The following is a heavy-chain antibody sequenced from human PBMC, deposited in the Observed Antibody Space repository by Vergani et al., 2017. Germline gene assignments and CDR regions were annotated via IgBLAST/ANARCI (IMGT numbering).Heavy chain of an antibody. J-gene: IGHJ5*02. CDR1: GGSFSGYY. CDR2: INHSGST. D-gene: IGHD4-17*01. V-gene: IGHV4-34*01. Sequence: QVQLQQWGAGLLKPSETLSLTCAVYGGSFSGYYWSWIRQPPGKGLEWIGEINHSGSTNYNPSLKSRVTISVDTSKNQFSLKLSSVTAADTAVYYCARPFFMTTVTANGFDPWGQGTLVTVSS. CDR3: ARPFFMTTVTANGFDP.